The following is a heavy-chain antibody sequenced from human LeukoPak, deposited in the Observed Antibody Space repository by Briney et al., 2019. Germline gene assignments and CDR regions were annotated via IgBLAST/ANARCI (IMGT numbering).Heavy chain of an antibody. D-gene: IGHD3-10*01. CDR3: ARVNFFGSGLPFDY. CDR1: GGSISSYY. V-gene: IGHV4-4*07. CDR2: IYSSGST. Sequence: SETLSLTCTVSGGSISSYYWSWIRQPARKGLEWIGRIYSSGSTNYNSSLKSRVTMSVDTSRNQFSLKLSSVTAADTAVYYCARVNFFGSGLPFDYWGQGTLVTVSS. J-gene: IGHJ4*02.